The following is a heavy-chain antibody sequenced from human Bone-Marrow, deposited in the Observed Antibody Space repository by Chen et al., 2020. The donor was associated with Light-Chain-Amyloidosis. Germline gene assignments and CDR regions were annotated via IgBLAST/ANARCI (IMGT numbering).Heavy chain of an antibody. CDR1: GFTFGGFA. D-gene: IGHD5-18*01. CDR3: AKGGTAMAHFDS. Sequence: EVQLVESGGGLVQPGGSLRLSCAASGFTFGGFAMSGVRQAPGKGLGWVTAISGSGDTPYYEDSVKGRFTISRDNSKNTLYLQISSLRPDDTAVYYCAKGGTAMAHFDSWGQGTLVAVSS. V-gene: IGHV3-23*04. CDR2: ISGSGDTP. J-gene: IGHJ4*02.